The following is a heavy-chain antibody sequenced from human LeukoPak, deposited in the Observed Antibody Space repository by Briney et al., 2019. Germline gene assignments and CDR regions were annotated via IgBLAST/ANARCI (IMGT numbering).Heavy chain of an antibody. J-gene: IGHJ2*01. CDR3: ARQGVRKRIQLSSSYWFFDL. CDR1: GGSISSSSYY. CDR2: IYYSGST. D-gene: IGHD5-18*01. Sequence: SETLSLTCTVSGGSISSSSYYWGWIRQPPGKGLEWIGSIYYSGSTYYNPSLKSRVTISVDTSKNQFSLKLSSVTAADTAVYYCARQGVRKRIQLSSSYWFFDLWGRGTLVTVSS. V-gene: IGHV4-39*07.